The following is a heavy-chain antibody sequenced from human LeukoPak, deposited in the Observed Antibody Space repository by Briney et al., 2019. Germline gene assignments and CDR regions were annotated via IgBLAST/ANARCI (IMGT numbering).Heavy chain of an antibody. V-gene: IGHV3-23*01. Sequence: GGSLRLSCAASGFTFTTHAMAWVRQAPGKGLDWVSGISGDGDTTYYADSVKGRFTISRDNSKNTLYLQMNSLRAEDTAVYYCANQYPGWGQGTLVTVSP. D-gene: IGHD4-11*01. CDR2: ISGDGDTT. CDR3: ANQYPG. CDR1: GFTFTTHA. J-gene: IGHJ4*02.